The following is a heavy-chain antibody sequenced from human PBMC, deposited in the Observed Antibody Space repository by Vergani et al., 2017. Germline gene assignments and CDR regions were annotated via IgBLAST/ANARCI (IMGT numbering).Heavy chain of an antibody. CDR3: ARETLDSSGMGDAFDI. J-gene: IGHJ3*02. V-gene: IGHV3-30-3*01. D-gene: IGHD6-19*01. CDR2: ISYDGSNK. CDR1: GFTFSSYA. Sequence: VQLLESGGGLVQPGGSLRLSCAASGFTFSSYAMSWVRQAPGKGLEWVAVISYDGSNKYYADSVKGRFTISRDNSKNTLYLQMNSLRAEDTAVYYCARETLDSSGMGDAFDIWGQGTMVTVSS.